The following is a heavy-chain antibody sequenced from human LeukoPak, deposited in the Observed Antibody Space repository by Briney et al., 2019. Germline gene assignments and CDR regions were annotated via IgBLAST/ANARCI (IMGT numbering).Heavy chain of an antibody. J-gene: IGHJ4*02. CDR1: GYTFTGYY. CDR2: INPNSGGT. V-gene: IGHV1-2*02. D-gene: IGHD3-3*01. Sequence: ASVKVSCKASGYTFTGYYMHWVRQAPGQGLEWMGWINPNSGGTNYAQKFQGRVTMTRDTSISTAYMELSRLRSDDTAVYYCARGKRESYDFWSGQLCYFDYWGQGTLVTVSS. CDR3: ARGKRESYDFWSGQLCYFDY.